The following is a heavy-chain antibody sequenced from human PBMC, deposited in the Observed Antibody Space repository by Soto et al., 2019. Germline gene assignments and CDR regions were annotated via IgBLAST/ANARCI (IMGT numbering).Heavy chain of an antibody. V-gene: IGHV1-24*01. CDR1: GYTLTELA. Sequence: QVQLVQSGAEVKKSGASVKVSCKVSGYTLTELAMHWVRQAPAKGLEWMGGFDPDDGEIIYSQNFQGRVTMTEDTSTNTAYMELSSLRSEDTAVYYCATDFPPYYDITTYWGQGTLVTVSS. J-gene: IGHJ4*02. D-gene: IGHD3-9*01. CDR2: FDPDDGEI. CDR3: ATDFPPYYDITTY.